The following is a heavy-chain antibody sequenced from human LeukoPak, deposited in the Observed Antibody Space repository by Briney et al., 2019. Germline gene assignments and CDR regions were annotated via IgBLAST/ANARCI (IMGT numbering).Heavy chain of an antibody. D-gene: IGHD6-13*01. Sequence: PGGSLRLSCSASGFTFSSYAMHWVRQAPGKGLEYVSAISSNGGSTYYADSVKGRFTISRDNSKNTLYLQMNSLRAEDTAVYYCAKDLGVKQQLTPYYYYGMDVWGQGTTVTVSS. J-gene: IGHJ6*02. CDR1: GFTFSSYA. CDR3: AKDLGVKQQLTPYYYYGMDV. CDR2: ISSNGGST. V-gene: IGHV3-64*04.